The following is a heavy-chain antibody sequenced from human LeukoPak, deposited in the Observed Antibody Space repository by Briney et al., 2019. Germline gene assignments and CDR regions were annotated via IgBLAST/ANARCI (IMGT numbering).Heavy chain of an antibody. J-gene: IGHJ5*02. Sequence: GGSLRLSCAASGFTVSSYVMTWVRQAPGKGLEWVSVITGSDRRTYYADSVKGRFTISRDNAKNSMYLQMNSLRGEDTAIYYCARDQHYYDSSGNPAWGQGALVTVSS. CDR2: ITGSDRRT. D-gene: IGHD3-22*01. CDR1: GFTVSSYV. CDR3: ARDQHYYDSSGNPA. V-gene: IGHV3-48*03.